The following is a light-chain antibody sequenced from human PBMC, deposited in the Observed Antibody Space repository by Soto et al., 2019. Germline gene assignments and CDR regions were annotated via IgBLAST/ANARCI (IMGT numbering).Light chain of an antibody. J-gene: IGKJ1*01. V-gene: IGKV3-20*01. Sequence: EIVLTQSPGTLSLSPGERATLSCRASQSVSSSYLAWYQQKPGQAPRLLIYGASSRATGIPDRFSGSGSGTDYTLTISRLEPVDFAVYYCQQCGNSPWTFGQGTKVEIK. CDR3: QQCGNSPWT. CDR2: GAS. CDR1: QSVSSSY.